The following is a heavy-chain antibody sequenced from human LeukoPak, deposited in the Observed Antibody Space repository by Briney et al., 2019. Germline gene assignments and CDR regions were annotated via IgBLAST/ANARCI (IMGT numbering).Heavy chain of an antibody. J-gene: IGHJ5*02. CDR3: ARVHLADTAMVTGLGQNWFDP. D-gene: IGHD5-18*01. V-gene: IGHV1-46*01. Sequence: GASVKVSFKASGYTFTSYYMHWVRQAPGQGLEWMGIINPSGGSTSYAQKFQGRVTMTRDTSTSTVYMELSSLRSEDTAVYYCARVHLADTAMVTGLGQNWFDPWGRGTLVTVSS. CDR2: INPSGGST. CDR1: GYTFTSYY.